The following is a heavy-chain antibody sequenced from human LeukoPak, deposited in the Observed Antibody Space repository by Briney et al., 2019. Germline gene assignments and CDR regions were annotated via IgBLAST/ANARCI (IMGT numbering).Heavy chain of an antibody. D-gene: IGHD3-22*01. CDR2: INHSGST. J-gene: IGHJ4*02. Sequence: PSETPSLTCAVYGGSFSGYYWSWIRQPTGKGLEWIGEINHSGSTNYNPSLKSRVTISVDTSKNQFSLKLSSVTAADTAVYYCARGDSSGYHFDYWGQGTLVTVSS. CDR3: ARGDSSGYHFDY. CDR1: GGSFSGYY. V-gene: IGHV4-34*01.